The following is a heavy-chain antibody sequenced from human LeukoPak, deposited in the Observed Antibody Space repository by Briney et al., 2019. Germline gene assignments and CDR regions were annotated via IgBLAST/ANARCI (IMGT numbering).Heavy chain of an antibody. J-gene: IGHJ3*02. CDR2: ISGTGSST. CDR1: GFTFSDYY. CDR3: AKHAGGHDLDALDI. Sequence: GGSLRLSCAASGFTFSDYYMSWIRQAPGKGLEWVSAISGTGSSTYYADSVKGRFTISRDNSKNTLYLQMNSLRAEDTAVYFCAKHAGGHDLDALDIWGQGTMVTVSS. V-gene: IGHV3-23*01. D-gene: IGHD2-2*01.